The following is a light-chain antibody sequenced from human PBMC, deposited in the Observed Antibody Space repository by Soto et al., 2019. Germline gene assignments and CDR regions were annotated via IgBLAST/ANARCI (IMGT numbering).Light chain of an antibody. CDR2: DAS. Sequence: EIVMTQSPATLSVSPGERAALSCRASQSVDRCLAWYQQKPGQAPRLLIYDASNRATGIPARFSGSGSGTDFTLTISSLEPEDFALYYCQQRRNWPLTFGQGTRLEI. CDR1: QSVDRC. J-gene: IGKJ5*01. V-gene: IGKV3-11*01. CDR3: QQRRNWPLT.